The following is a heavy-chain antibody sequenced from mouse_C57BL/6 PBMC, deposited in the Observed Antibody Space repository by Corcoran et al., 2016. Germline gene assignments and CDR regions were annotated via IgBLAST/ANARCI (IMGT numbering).Heavy chain of an antibody. J-gene: IGHJ3*01. D-gene: IGHD3-2*02. CDR3: ARSTSSAFAY. V-gene: IGHV9-3*01. Sequence: QIQLVQSGPELKKPGETVKISCKASGYTFTTYGVSWVKQAPGKGLKWMGWINTYSGVPTYADDFKGRFAFSLETSASTAYLQINNLKNEDTATYFCARSTSSAFAYWGQGTLVTVSA. CDR2: INTYSGVP. CDR1: GYTFTTYG.